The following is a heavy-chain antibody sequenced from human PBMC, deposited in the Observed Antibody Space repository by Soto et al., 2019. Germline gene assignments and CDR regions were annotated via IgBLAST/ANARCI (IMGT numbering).Heavy chain of an antibody. CDR3: AKSGGGGWYFFDY. J-gene: IGHJ4*02. CDR1: GFTFSSYG. CDR2: ISYDGSNK. Sequence: GGSLRLSCAASGFTFSSYGMHWVRQAPGKGLEWVAVISYDGSNKYYADSVKGRFTISRDNSKNTLYLQMNSLRAEDTAVYYCAKSGGGGWYFFDYWGQGTLVTVSS. D-gene: IGHD6-19*01. V-gene: IGHV3-30*18.